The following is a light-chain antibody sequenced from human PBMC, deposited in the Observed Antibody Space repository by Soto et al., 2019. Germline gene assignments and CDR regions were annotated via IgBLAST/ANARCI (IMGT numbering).Light chain of an antibody. CDR3: QQTCSTPYT. J-gene: IGKJ2*01. CDR1: QSISSY. Sequence: DIQMTQSPSSLSASVGDRVTITCRASQSISSYLNWYQHKPGKAPKVLIFAASSLQSGVPSRFSGSGSGTDFTLTISSLQPEDFATYYCQQTCSTPYTFGQGTKLEIK. CDR2: AAS. V-gene: IGKV1-39*01.